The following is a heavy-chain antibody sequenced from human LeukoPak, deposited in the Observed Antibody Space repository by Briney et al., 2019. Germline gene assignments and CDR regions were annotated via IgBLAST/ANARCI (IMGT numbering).Heavy chain of an antibody. CDR2: IKQDGSEK. CDR3: ARGQHRIAAAATGVGFDY. J-gene: IGHJ4*02. Sequence: GGSLRLSCAASGFTLSSYWMSWVRQAPGKGLEWVANIKQDGSEKYYVDSVKGRFTISRDNSKNTLYLQMNSLRAEGTAVYYCARGQHRIAAAATGVGFDYWGQGTLVTVSS. V-gene: IGHV3-7*01. CDR1: GFTLSSYW. D-gene: IGHD6-13*01.